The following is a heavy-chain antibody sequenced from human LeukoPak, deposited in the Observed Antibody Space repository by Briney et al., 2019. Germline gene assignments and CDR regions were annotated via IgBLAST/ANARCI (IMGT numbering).Heavy chain of an antibody. Sequence: GGSLRLSCAASGFSFINAWMSWVRQAPGKGLEWVGRIKSIADGGTTDFAAPVKGRFTISRDDSKNTLHLQMNSLETEDTAFYYCCTSDSSAGLWGQGTLVTVSS. CDR1: GFSFINAW. D-gene: IGHD2-21*01. J-gene: IGHJ4*02. CDR2: IKSIADGGTT. V-gene: IGHV3-15*01. CDR3: CTSDSSAGL.